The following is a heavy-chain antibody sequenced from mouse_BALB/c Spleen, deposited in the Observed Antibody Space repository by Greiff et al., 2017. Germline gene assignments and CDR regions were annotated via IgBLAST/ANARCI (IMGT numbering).Heavy chain of an antibody. V-gene: IGHV14-3*02. Sequence: EVKLQESGAELVKPGASVKLSCTASGFNIKDTYMHWVKQRPEQGLEWIGRIDPANGNTKYDPKFQGKATITADTSSNTAYLQLSSLTSEDTAVYYCAPDYYGSSYGGFAYWGQGTLVTVSA. D-gene: IGHD1-1*01. CDR2: IDPANGNT. CDR1: GFNIKDTY. CDR3: APDYYGSSYGGFAY. J-gene: IGHJ3*01.